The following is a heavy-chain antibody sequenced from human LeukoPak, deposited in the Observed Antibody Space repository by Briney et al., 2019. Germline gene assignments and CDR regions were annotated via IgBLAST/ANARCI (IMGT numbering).Heavy chain of an antibody. Sequence: GGSLRLSCVTSEFTFSGYGMHWVRQAPGKGLEWVAFIRYDGSNKYYEDSVKGRFTISRDNSKSTVYLQMNSLRAEDTAVYYCAKEKMERGYADYWGQGTLVTVSS. V-gene: IGHV3-30*02. D-gene: IGHD1-1*01. CDR2: IRYDGSNK. J-gene: IGHJ4*02. CDR1: EFTFSGYG. CDR3: AKEKMERGYADY.